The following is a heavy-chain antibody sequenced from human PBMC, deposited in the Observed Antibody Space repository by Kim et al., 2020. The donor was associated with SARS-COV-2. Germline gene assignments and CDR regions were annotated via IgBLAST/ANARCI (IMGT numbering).Heavy chain of an antibody. CDR2: ISSSSSYI. CDR1: GFTFSSYS. J-gene: IGHJ4*02. CDR3: ARGGYCSSTSCSHIDY. D-gene: IGHD2-2*01. Sequence: GGSLRLSCAASGFTFSSYSMNWVRQAPGKGLEWVSSISSSSSYIYYADSVKGRFTISRDNAKNSLYLQMNSLRAEDTAVYYCARGGYCSSTSCSHIDYWGRGTLVTVSS. V-gene: IGHV3-21*01.